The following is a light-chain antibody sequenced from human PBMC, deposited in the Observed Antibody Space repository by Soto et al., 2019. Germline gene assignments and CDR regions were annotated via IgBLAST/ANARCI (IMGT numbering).Light chain of an antibody. V-gene: IGKV1-5*01. Sequence: DIPMTQSPSTLSASVGDRVTITCRASQSIRKWLAWYQQKPGKAPELLIYDASSLKSGVPSRFSGSGSGTEFTLTISGLQPDDFATYHCQQYNTYWRTFGQGTKVEVK. J-gene: IGKJ1*01. CDR1: QSIRKW. CDR2: DAS. CDR3: QQYNTYWRT.